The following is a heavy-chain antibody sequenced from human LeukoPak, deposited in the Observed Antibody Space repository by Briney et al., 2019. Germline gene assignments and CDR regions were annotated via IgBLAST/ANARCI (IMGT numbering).Heavy chain of an antibody. CDR1: GYTFTSYD. J-gene: IGHJ3*02. CDR3: ASRLAGLDAFDI. V-gene: IGHV1-8*01. D-gene: IGHD6-19*01. CDR2: MNPNSGNT. Sequence: ASVKVSCKASGYTFTSYDINWVRQATGQGVEWMGWMNPNSGNTGYAQKFQGRVTMTRNTSISTAYMELSSLRSEDTAVYYCASRLAGLDAFDIWGQGTMVTVSS.